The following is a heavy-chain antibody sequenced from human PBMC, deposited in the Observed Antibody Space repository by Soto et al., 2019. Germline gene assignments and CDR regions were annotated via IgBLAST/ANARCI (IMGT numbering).Heavy chain of an antibody. CDR2: ISAYNGNT. CDR3: ARVYRYYGSHDAFDI. V-gene: IGHV1-18*01. Sequence: GASVKVSCKASGYTFTSYGISWVRQAPGQGLEWMGWISAYNGNTNYAQKLQGRVTMTTDTSTSTAYMELRSLRSDDTAVYYCARVYRYYGSHDAFDIWGQGTRVTVSS. CDR1: GYTFTSYG. D-gene: IGHD3-22*01. J-gene: IGHJ3*02.